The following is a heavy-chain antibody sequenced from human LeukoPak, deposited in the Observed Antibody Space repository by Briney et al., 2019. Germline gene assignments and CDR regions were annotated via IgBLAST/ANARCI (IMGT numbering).Heavy chain of an antibody. Sequence: GGSLRLSCAASGYTFSSYGMSWVRQAPGKGPEWVSAISGSGGSTYYADSVRGRFTISRDNSKNSLYLQMNSLRTEDTAVYYCARDGTIVGALDYWGQGTLVTVSS. D-gene: IGHD1-26*01. J-gene: IGHJ4*02. CDR2: ISGSGGST. CDR3: ARDGTIVGALDY. V-gene: IGHV3-23*01. CDR1: GYTFSSYG.